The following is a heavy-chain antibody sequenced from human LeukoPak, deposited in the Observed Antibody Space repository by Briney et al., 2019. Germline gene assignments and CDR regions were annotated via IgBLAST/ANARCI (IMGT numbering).Heavy chain of an antibody. CDR1: GFILSNHW. Sequence: GSSLRLSCAASGFILSNHWMTWVRQAPGKGPEWVANMNKDGSEKYYVDSVKGRFTISRGTAKNSLYLQMNNLRAEDTALYYCARNNDMDVWGQGTTVIVSS. CDR2: MNKDGSEK. V-gene: IGHV3-7*03. J-gene: IGHJ6*02. CDR3: ARNNDMDV. D-gene: IGHD1/OR15-1a*01.